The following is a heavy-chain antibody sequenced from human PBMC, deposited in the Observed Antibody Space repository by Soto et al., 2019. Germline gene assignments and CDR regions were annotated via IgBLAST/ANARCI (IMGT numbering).Heavy chain of an antibody. V-gene: IGHV1-3*01. J-gene: IGHJ6*02. CDR2: INAGNGNT. CDR1: GYTFTSYA. Sequence: ASVKVSCKASGYTFTSYAMHWVRQAPGQRLEWMGWINAGNGNTKYSQKFQGRVTITGDTSASTAYMELSSLRSGDTAVYYCARDRAMDYGRVLMDVWGQGTTVTVSS. D-gene: IGHD4-17*01. CDR3: ARDRAMDYGRVLMDV.